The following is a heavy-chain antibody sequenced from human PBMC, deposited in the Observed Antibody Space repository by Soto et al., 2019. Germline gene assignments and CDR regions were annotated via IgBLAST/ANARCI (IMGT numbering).Heavy chain of an antibody. V-gene: IGHV3-48*01. CDR1: GFTFSSYS. D-gene: IGHD2-2*01. Sequence: GGSLRLSCAASGFTFSSYSMNWVRQAPGKGLEWVSYISSSSSTIYYAVSVKGRFTISRDNAKNSLYLQMNSLRAEDTAVYYFSRAKQYQLLYYYYYMDVRGKGTTVTVSS. J-gene: IGHJ6*03. CDR3: SRAKQYQLLYYYYYMDV. CDR2: ISSSSSTI.